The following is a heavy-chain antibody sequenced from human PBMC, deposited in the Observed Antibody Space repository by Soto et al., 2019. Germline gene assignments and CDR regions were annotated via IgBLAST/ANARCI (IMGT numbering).Heavy chain of an antibody. V-gene: IGHV3-7*01. CDR3: ARTHYDILTGYHPYYYYYMDV. J-gene: IGHJ6*03. CDR2: IKQDGSEK. CDR1: GFIFSSYW. Sequence: EVQLVESGGGLVQPGGSLRLSCAASGFIFSSYWMSWVRQAPGKGLEWVANIKQDGSEKYYVDSVKGRFTISRDNAKNSLYLQMNSLRAEDTAVYYCARTHYDILTGYHPYYYYYMDVWGKGTTVTVSS. D-gene: IGHD3-9*01.